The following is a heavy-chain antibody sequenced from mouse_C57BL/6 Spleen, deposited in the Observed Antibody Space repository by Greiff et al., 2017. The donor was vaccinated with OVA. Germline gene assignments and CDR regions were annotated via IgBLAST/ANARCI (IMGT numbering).Heavy chain of an antibody. V-gene: IGHV1-55*01. CDR3: ARTGYSYAMDY. Sequence: QVQLQQPGAELVKPGASVKMSCKASGYTFTSYWITWVKQRPGQGLEWIGAIYPGSGSTNYNEKFKSKATLTVDTSSSTAYMQLSSLTSEDSAVYYGARTGYSYAMDYWGQGTSVTVSS. J-gene: IGHJ4*01. D-gene: IGHD3-1*01. CDR1: GYTFTSYW. CDR2: IYPGSGST.